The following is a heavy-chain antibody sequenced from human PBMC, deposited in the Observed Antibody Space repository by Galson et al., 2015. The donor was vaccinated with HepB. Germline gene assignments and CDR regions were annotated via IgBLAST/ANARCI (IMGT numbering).Heavy chain of an antibody. J-gene: IGHJ6*02. CDR1: GGTFSSYA. D-gene: IGHD3-22*01. CDR2: IIPIFGTA. V-gene: IGHV1-69*13. CDR3: ARGAYYYDSSGPITLPGRGYYYGMDV. Sequence: SVKVSCKASGGTFSSYAISWVRQAPGQGLEWMGGIIPIFGTANYAQKFQGRVTITADESTSTAYMELSSLRSEDTAVYYCARGAYYYDSSGPITLPGRGYYYGMDVWGQGTTVTVSS.